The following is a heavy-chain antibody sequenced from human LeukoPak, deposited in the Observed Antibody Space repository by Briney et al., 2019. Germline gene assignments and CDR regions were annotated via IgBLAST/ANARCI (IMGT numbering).Heavy chain of an antibody. J-gene: IGHJ6*02. CDR1: GFTFSSYE. CDR2: ISSSGSTI. D-gene: IGHD6-13*01. V-gene: IGHV3-48*03. CDR3: ARGYSSSWSYGMDV. Sequence: GGSLRLSCAASGFTFSSYEMNWVRQAPGKGLEWVSYISSSGSTIYYADSVKGRFTISRDNAKNSLYLQMNSLRAEDTAVYYCARGYSSSWSYGMDVWGQGTLVTVSS.